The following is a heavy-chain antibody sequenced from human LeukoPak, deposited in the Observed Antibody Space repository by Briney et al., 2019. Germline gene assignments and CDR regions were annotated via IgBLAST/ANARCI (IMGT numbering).Heavy chain of an antibody. V-gene: IGHV3-21*01. CDR2: ISSSSSYI. CDR3: ARDIPTYSSSWPIDY. D-gene: IGHD6-13*01. CDR1: GFTFSSYS. Sequence: GGSLRLSCAASGFTFSSYSMNWVRQAPGKGLEWGSSISSSSSYIYYAGSVKGRFTISRDNAKNSLYLQMNSLRAEDTAVYYCARDIPTYSSSWPIDYWGQGTLVTVSS. J-gene: IGHJ4*02.